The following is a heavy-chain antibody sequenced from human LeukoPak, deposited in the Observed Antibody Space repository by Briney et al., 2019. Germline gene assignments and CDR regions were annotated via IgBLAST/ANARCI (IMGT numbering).Heavy chain of an antibody. V-gene: IGHV1-69*05. CDR3: ARDHCGGDCRFGD. CDR2: FTPIFGVP. Sequence: GASVKVSCKASGGTFSSYAISWVRQAPGQGLEWMGGFTPIFGVPKYAQKFQGRVSITTDESTSTAYMELSSLRSEDTAVYYCARDHCGGDCRFGDWGQGTLVTVSS. CDR1: GGTFSSYA. J-gene: IGHJ4*02. D-gene: IGHD2-21*02.